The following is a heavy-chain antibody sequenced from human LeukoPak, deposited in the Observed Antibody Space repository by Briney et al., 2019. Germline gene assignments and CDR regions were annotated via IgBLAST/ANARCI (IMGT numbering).Heavy chain of an antibody. V-gene: IGHV3-23*01. CDR2: ISGSGGST. J-gene: IGHJ5*02. CDR1: GFTFSSYA. D-gene: IGHD3-22*01. Sequence: GGSLRLSCAASGFTFSSYAMSWVRQAPGKGLEWVSAISGSGGSTYYADSVKGRFTISRDNSKNTLYLQMNSLRAEDTAVYYCARSYDSSGYYFNWFDPWGQGTLVTVSS. CDR3: ARSYDSSGYYFNWFDP.